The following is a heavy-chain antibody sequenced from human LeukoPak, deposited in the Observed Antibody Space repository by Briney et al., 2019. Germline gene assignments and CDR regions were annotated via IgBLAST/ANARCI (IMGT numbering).Heavy chain of an antibody. CDR1: GYTFTSYD. Sequence: RASVKVSCKASGYTFTSYDINWVRQATGQGLEWMGWMNPNSGNTGYAQKFQGRVTMTRNTSISTAYMELSSLRSEDTAVYYCARVKVMRATIFGVVINRDDAFDIWGQGTMVTVSS. D-gene: IGHD3-3*01. J-gene: IGHJ3*02. V-gene: IGHV1-8*01. CDR3: ARVKVMRATIFGVVINRDDAFDI. CDR2: MNPNSGNT.